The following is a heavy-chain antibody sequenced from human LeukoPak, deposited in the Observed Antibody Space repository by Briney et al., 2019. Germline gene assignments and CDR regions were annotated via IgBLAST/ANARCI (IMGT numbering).Heavy chain of an antibody. D-gene: IGHD6-13*01. Sequence: ASVKVSCKASGYTFTDYYIHWVRQAPGQGLEWMGWINPNSGGTNYAQRFQGRFTMTRDTSISTAYMELSRLRSDDTAVYYCARDAPITSTGTASLASDYWGQGTLVTVSS. CDR1: GYTFTDYY. CDR2: INPNSGGT. CDR3: ARDAPITSTGTASLASDY. J-gene: IGHJ4*02. V-gene: IGHV1-2*02.